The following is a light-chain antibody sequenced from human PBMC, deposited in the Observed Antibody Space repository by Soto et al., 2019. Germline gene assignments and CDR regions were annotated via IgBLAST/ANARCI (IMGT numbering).Light chain of an antibody. CDR1: QGSSSY. Sequence: DIQLTQSPSFLSASVGDRVTITCRASQGSSSYLAWYQQEPGKAPKLLIYAASTLQSGVPSRFSGSGSGTEFTLTINILQPEDFATYYCQQLNSYPLTFGPGTKVDIK. CDR3: QQLNSYPLT. V-gene: IGKV1-9*01. CDR2: AAS. J-gene: IGKJ3*01.